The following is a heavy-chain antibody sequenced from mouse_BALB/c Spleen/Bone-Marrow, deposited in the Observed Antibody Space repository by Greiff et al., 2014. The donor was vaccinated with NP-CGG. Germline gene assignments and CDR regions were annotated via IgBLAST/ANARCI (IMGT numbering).Heavy chain of an antibody. D-gene: IGHD2-10*02. CDR1: GFTFSDYY. Sequence: EVMLVESGGGLVKPGGSLKLSCAASGFTFSDYYMYWVRQTPEKRLEWVATISDGGGYTYYPDSVWGRFTISRGNAKNNLYLQMSSLKSEDTAMYYCARSGEMYGAMDYWGQGTSVNVFS. CDR3: ARSGEMYGAMDY. J-gene: IGHJ4*01. CDR2: ISDGGGYT. V-gene: IGHV5-4*02.